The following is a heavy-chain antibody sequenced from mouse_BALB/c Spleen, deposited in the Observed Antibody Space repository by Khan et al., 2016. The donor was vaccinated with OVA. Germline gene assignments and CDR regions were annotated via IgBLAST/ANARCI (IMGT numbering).Heavy chain of an antibody. CDR1: GYTFTSYW. Sequence: VQLVESGAELAKPGASVKMSCKASGYTFTSYWMHWIKQRPGQGLEWIGYINPTSGYTDYNQKFKDKATLTADKSSSTAYVQLSSLTSDDSAVYYCARDRIDYGGQGTTLTVSS. CDR3: ARDRIDY. J-gene: IGHJ2*01. CDR2: INPTSGYT. V-gene: IGHV1-7*01.